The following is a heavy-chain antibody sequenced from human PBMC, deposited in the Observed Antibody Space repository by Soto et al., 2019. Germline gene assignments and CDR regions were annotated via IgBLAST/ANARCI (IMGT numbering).Heavy chain of an antibody. CDR3: ARVGPSREVPYPFEY. V-gene: IGHV1-18*01. CDR1: GYTFSTYG. J-gene: IGHJ4*02. D-gene: IGHD1-26*01. CDR2: ISAYNHYT. Sequence: ACVKVSCKASGYTFSTYGISCVRQAPGQGLEWMGWISAYNHYTNYAQKFQGRVTLTTDTSTNTAYMELRSLRSGDTAMYFCARVGPSREVPYPFEYWGQGTLVTVSS.